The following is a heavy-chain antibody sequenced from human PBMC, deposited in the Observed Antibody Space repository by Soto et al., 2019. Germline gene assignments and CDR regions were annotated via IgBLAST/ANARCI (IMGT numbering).Heavy chain of an antibody. V-gene: IGHV4-34*01. CDR2: INHSGST. CDR1: GGSFSGYY. J-gene: IGHJ3*02. Sequence: LSLTCAVYGGSFSGYYWSWIRQPPGKGLEWIGEINHSGSTNYNPSLKSRVTISVDTSKNQFSLKLSSVTAADTAVYYCARERYYYDSSGHQNAFDIWGQGTMVTVSS. CDR3: ARERYYYDSSGHQNAFDI. D-gene: IGHD3-22*01.